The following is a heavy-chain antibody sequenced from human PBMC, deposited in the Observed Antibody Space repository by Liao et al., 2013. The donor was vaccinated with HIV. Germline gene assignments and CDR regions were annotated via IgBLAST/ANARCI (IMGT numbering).Heavy chain of an antibody. D-gene: IGHD3-3*01. CDR2: ISTSGNT. CDR3: AARITISGVAIPHALDV. Sequence: QMQLQESGPGLVKPSETLSLTCAVSGGSINNHYWNWIRQPAGRGLEWIGRISTSGNTNYNPSLKSRVTMSVDMSKNQFSLKLTSVTAADTAVYYCAARITISGVAIPHALDVWGRRDKGTPSLQ. J-gene: IGHJ3*01. CDR1: GGSINNHY. V-gene: IGHV4-4*07.